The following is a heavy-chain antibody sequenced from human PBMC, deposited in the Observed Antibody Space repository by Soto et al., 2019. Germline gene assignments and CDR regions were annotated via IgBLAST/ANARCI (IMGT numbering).Heavy chain of an antibody. Sequence: SETLSLTCPVSGGSINSYYLSWIRQPPGKGLEWIGYIHYSGSTNYSPSLKSRVTISVDTSKNQFSLKLSSVTAADTAVYYCARHRYYYGPYDYWGQGTLVTV. V-gene: IGHV4-59*01. CDR2: IHYSGST. CDR1: GGSINSYY. CDR3: ARHRYYYGPYDY. J-gene: IGHJ4*02. D-gene: IGHD3-10*01.